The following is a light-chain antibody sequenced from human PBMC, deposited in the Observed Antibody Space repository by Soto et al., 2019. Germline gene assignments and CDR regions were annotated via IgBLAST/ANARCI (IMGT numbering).Light chain of an antibody. V-gene: IGLV2-14*01. CDR3: SSYTGSNIRYV. CDR2: EVS. Sequence: HSALTQPASVSGSPGQSITISCTGTSNDVGGYNYVSWYQHHPGKAPKLMIYEVSDRPSGVSNRFSGSKSGNTASLTISGLQAEDEADYYCSSYTGSNIRYVFGTGTKAHRP. J-gene: IGLJ1*01. CDR1: SNDVGGYNY.